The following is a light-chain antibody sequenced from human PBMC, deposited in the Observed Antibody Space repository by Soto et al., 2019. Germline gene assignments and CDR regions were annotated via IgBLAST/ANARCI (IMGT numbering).Light chain of an antibody. CDR1: QSVSSN. CDR2: GAS. V-gene: IGKV3-11*01. J-gene: IGKJ5*01. CDR3: QQRSNWPRIT. Sequence: IVMTQSPATLSVSPGERATLSCRASQSVSSNLAWYQQKPGQAPRLLIYGASNRATGIPARFSGSGSGTDFTLTISSLEPEDFAVYYCQQRSNWPRITFGQGTRLEIK.